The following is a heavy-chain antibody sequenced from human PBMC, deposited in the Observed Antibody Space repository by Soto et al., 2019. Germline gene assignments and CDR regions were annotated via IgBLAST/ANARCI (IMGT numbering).Heavy chain of an antibody. CDR3: ARDFGGYSYAPYYYYYRMDV. V-gene: IGHV3-7*03. D-gene: IGHD5-18*01. CDR2: IKQDGSEK. Sequence: EVQLVESGGGLVQPGGSLRLFCAASGFTFSSYWMSWVRQAPGKGLEWVANIKQDGSEKYYVDSVKGRFTISRDNAKKSLYLQMNSLRAEDTAVYYCARDFGGYSYAPYYYYYRMDVWGQGTTVTVSS. J-gene: IGHJ6*02. CDR1: GFTFSSYW.